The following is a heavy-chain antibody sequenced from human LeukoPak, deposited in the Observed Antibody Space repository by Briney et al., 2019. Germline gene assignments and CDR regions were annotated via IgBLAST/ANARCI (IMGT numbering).Heavy chain of an antibody. CDR1: GGSISSGDYY. J-gene: IGHJ3*02. V-gene: IGHV4-30-4*01. CDR2: IYYSGST. Sequence: SQTLSLTCTVSGGSISSGDYYWSWIRQPPGKGLEWIGYIYYSGSTYYNPSLKSRVTISVDTSKNQFSLKLSSVTAADTAVDYFVRYWSSTSCYRDDAFYNWGQGTMVTVSS. CDR3: VRYWSSTSCYRDDAFYN. D-gene: IGHD2-2*01.